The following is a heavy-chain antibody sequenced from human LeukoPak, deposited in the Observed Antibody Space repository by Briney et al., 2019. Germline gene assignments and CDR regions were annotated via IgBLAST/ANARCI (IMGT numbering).Heavy chain of an antibody. CDR3: ARGGYSGGSCYSSWFDP. Sequence: ASVKVSCKASGYTFYDYYIHWVRRAPGQGLEWMGWIDPNSGVRNYAQKFQGRVTMTRDTSTSTAYMDLSSLTFDDTAVYYCARGGYSGGSCYSSWFDPWGQGTLVTVSS. V-gene: IGHV1-2*02. D-gene: IGHD2-15*01. J-gene: IGHJ5*02. CDR2: IDPNSGVR. CDR1: GYTFYDYY.